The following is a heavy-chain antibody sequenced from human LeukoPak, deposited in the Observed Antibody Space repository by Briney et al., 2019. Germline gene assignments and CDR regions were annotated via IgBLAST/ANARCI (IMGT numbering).Heavy chain of an antibody. CDR3: ARGDSSGYYGIDY. V-gene: IGHV4-38-2*02. D-gene: IGHD3-22*01. CDR2: IYHSGST. J-gene: IGHJ4*02. CDR1: GYSISSGYY. Sequence: SETLSLTCTVSGYSISSGYYWGWIRQPPGKGLEWIGSIYHSGSTYYNPSLKSRVTISVGTSKNRFSLKLSSVTAADTAVYYCARGDSSGYYGIDYWGQGTLVTVSS.